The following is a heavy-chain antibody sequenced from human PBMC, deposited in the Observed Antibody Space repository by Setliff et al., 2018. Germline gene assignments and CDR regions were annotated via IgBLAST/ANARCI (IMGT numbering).Heavy chain of an antibody. D-gene: IGHD2-15*01. Sequence: SETLSLTCIVSGESIDSVATGSFYWGWIRQPPGKGLEWIGSIYYSGSTFYNLFLESRVTISVDTSKNQFSLNLTSVTAADTAVYYCARASVVHAIAVGYWGQGTLVTVSS. V-gene: IGHV4-39*01. J-gene: IGHJ4*02. CDR3: ARASVVHAIAVGY. CDR2: IYYSGST. CDR1: GESIDSVATGSFY.